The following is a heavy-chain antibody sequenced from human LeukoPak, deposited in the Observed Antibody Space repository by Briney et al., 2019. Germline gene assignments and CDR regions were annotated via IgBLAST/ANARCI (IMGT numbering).Heavy chain of an antibody. J-gene: IGHJ4*02. Sequence: SETLSLTCAVSGYSISSGYYWGWIRQPAGKGLEWIGSIYRSGSTYYNPSLKSRVTISLDTSKNQFSLKLSSVTAADTAVYYCGNQYSSSSGYWGQGTLVTVSS. CDR2: IYRSGST. V-gene: IGHV4-38-2*01. CDR1: GYSISSGYY. D-gene: IGHD6-6*01. CDR3: GNQYSSSSGY.